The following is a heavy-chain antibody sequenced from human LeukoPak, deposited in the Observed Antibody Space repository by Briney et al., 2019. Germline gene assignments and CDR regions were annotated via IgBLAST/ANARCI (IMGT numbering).Heavy chain of an antibody. D-gene: IGHD6-19*01. CDR2: IYPGDSDH. CDR1: GYSFPNYW. CDR3: ARQDGSAWYYFDY. V-gene: IGHV5-51*01. J-gene: IGHJ4*02. Sequence: GESLMIPCNGSGYSFPNYWLGWVRPMPGKGMELKGSIYPGDSDHRYTPSLQGQVTISSDKSSTTAYLQWSSLRASGTAIYYCARQDGSAWYYFDYWGEGTQVTVSS.